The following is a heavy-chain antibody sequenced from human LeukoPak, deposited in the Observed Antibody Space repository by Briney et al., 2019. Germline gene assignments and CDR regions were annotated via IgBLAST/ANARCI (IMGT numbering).Heavy chain of an antibody. Sequence: PGGSLRLSCAASGFTFSSYSMNWVRQAPGKGLEWVSAISGSGGSTYYADSVKGRFTISRDNSKNTLYLQMNSLRAEDTAVYYCAKGYSSGWFDAPFDYWGQGTLVTVSS. CDR1: GFTFSSYS. CDR3: AKGYSSGWFDAPFDY. J-gene: IGHJ4*02. V-gene: IGHV3-23*01. CDR2: ISGSGGST. D-gene: IGHD6-19*01.